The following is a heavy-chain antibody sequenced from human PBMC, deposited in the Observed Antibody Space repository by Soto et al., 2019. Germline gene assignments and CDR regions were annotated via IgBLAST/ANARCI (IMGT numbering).Heavy chain of an antibody. CDR2: IIPIFGTA. Sequence: QVQLVQSGAEVKKPGSSVKVSCKASGGTFSSYAISWVRQAPGQGLEWMGGIIPIFGTANYAQKFQGRVTITADESTSKAYMELSSLRSEDTAVYYCARDRGYSGYDPGESGWFDPWGQGTLVTVSS. CDR3: ARDRGYSGYDPGESGWFDP. J-gene: IGHJ5*02. CDR1: GGTFSSYA. V-gene: IGHV1-69*12. D-gene: IGHD5-12*01.